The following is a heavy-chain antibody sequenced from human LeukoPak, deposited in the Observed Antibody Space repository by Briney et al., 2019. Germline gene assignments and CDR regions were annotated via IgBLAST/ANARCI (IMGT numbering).Heavy chain of an antibody. V-gene: IGHV1-8*01. CDR3: ARDSYDSSDPKYYFDY. CDR1: GYTFTSSD. D-gene: IGHD3-22*01. J-gene: IGHJ4*02. CDR2: MNPNSGNT. Sequence: ASAKVSCKPSGYTFTSSDIKCVRQATGQGREWMGWMNPNSGNTGYAQKFQGRVTITRTTPITTAYMELSSLRSEDTAVYYCARDSYDSSDPKYYFDYWGQGTLVTVSS.